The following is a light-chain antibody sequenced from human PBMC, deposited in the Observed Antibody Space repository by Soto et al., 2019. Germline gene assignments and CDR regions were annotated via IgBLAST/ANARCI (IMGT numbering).Light chain of an antibody. CDR1: QGIRNY. V-gene: IGKV1-33*01. CDR2: DAS. Sequence: DLPMSQSPSTPSAPVDDKVPLTCRASQGIRNYLGWYQQKPGKAPKLLIYDASNLETGVPSRFSGSGSGTDFTFTISSLQHEDIATYYCRQYDNLPSFTFGPGTKVDI. J-gene: IGKJ3*01. CDR3: RQYDNLPSFT.